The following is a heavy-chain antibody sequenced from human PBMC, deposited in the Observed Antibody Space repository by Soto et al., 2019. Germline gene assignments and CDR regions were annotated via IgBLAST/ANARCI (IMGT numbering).Heavy chain of an antibody. CDR2: IYYSGST. CDR3: ARGYSSSWYFYGMDV. CDR1: GYSISSGYF. J-gene: IGHJ6*02. V-gene: IGHV4-38-2*01. D-gene: IGHD6-13*01. Sequence: SETLSLTCVVSGYSISSGYFWGWIRQPPGKALEFIGNIYYSGSTYYNPSLKSRASLSVDTSNNQFSLKLSSVTVADTAVYYCARGYSSSWYFYGMDVWGQGTTVTVSS.